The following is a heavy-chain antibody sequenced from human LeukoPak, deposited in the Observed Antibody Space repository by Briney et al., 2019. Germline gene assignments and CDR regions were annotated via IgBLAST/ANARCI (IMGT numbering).Heavy chain of an antibody. J-gene: IGHJ6*02. Sequence: TGGSLRLSCAASGFSFSDYSMNWVRQAPGKGLEWVSSISSSSSYVYYADSVKGRFTISRDNAKNSLYLQMNSLRAEDTAVYSCARDAQGYGMDVWGQGTTVTVSS. CDR1: GFSFSDYS. CDR2: ISSSSSYV. CDR3: ARDAQGYGMDV. V-gene: IGHV3-21*01.